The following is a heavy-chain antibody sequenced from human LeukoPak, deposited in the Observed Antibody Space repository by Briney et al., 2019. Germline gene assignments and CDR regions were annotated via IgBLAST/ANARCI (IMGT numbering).Heavy chain of an antibody. Sequence: GGSLRLSCAVSGFTFSNYSMTWVRQAPGKGLEWVSELTGSGNSTYYADSPKGRFTISRDNSKNTLYLQMNSLRAEYTAVYYWAQELFGFDYWGQGTLVTVSS. CDR2: LTGSGNST. CDR1: GFTFSNYS. D-gene: IGHD3-10*01. J-gene: IGHJ4*02. CDR3: AQELFGFDY. V-gene: IGHV3-23*01.